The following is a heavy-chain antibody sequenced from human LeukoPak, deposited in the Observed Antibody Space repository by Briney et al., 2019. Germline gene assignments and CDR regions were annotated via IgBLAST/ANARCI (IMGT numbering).Heavy chain of an antibody. Sequence: SETLSLTCAVYGGSFSGYYWSWIRRPPGKGLEWIGEINHSGSTNYNPSLKSRVTISVDTSKNQFSLKLSSVTAADTAVYYCARASQIFGVVSSWYYFDYWGQGTLVTVSS. CDR1: GGSFSGYY. V-gene: IGHV4-34*01. CDR2: INHSGST. D-gene: IGHD3-3*01. CDR3: ARASQIFGVVSSWYYFDY. J-gene: IGHJ4*02.